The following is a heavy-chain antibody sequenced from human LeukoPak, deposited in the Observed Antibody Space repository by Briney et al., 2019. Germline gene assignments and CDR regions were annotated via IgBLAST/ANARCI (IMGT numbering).Heavy chain of an antibody. Sequence: SLKVSCKAPGDTFSSYAVSWVRQTPGQRLEWIGEITPIIGTASYPQKFQGRLTISADESTSTAYMELSSLTSEDTAMYYGARGSTSYYDSSGYYYPWSYWGQGTLVSVSS. V-gene: IGHV1-69*01. CDR2: ITPIIGTA. CDR1: GDTFSSYA. J-gene: IGHJ4*02. D-gene: IGHD3-22*01. CDR3: ARGSTSYYDSSGYYYPWSY.